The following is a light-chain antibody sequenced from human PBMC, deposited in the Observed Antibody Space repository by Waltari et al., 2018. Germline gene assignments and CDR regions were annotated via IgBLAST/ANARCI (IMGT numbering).Light chain of an antibody. CDR2: WAS. CDR3: QQYYNPPLT. Sequence: DIVMTQSPDSLAVSLVERATINCKSSQNVLITSNDKNYLAWYQQKAGQPPKLLIYWASTRTSGVPYRFSGSRSGTDFTLTISSLHAEDVAVYYCQQYYNPPLTLGRGPKVEIK. J-gene: IGKJ4*01. CDR1: QNVLITSNDKNY. V-gene: IGKV4-1*01.